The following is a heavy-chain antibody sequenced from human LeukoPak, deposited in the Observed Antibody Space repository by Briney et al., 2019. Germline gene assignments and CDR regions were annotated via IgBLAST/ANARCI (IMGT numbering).Heavy chain of an antibody. V-gene: IGHV1-69*13. Sequence: SVKVSCKASGGTFSSYAIGWVRQAPGQGLEWMGGIIPIVGTANYAQKFQGRVTITADESTSTAYMELSSLRSEDTAVYYCARGTGGRDYYDSSGYDFYFQHWGQGTLVTVSS. D-gene: IGHD3-22*01. J-gene: IGHJ1*01. CDR2: IIPIVGTA. CDR3: ARGTGGRDYYDSSGYDFYFQH. CDR1: GGTFSSYA.